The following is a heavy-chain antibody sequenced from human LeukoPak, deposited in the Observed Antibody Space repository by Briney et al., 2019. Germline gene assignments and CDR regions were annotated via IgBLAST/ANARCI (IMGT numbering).Heavy chain of an antibody. CDR3: AKDYGGWLTYFVS. CDR1: GFTFSTYA. D-gene: IGHD4-23*01. Sequence: GGSLRLSCAASGFTFSTYAMNWVRQAPGKGLEWVSAISATGGSAYYADSVKGRFTISRDTPKNMLSLHLNSLRAAETAVYFCAKDYGGWLTYFVSWGQGTLVTVSS. J-gene: IGHJ4*02. CDR2: ISATGGSA. V-gene: IGHV3-23*01.